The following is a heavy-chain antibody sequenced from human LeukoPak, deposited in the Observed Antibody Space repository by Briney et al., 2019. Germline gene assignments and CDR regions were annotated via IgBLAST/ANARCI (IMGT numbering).Heavy chain of an antibody. Sequence: GGSLRLSCAASGFTFSSYAMTWVRQAPGKGLEWVSATSAGGGGTYYADSVKGRFTISRDNSKNTLYLEVNGLRAEDTAVYYCAKAQKFSSGCNDNWGQGTLVTVSS. CDR2: TSAGGGGT. CDR3: AKAQKFSSGCNDN. V-gene: IGHV3-23*01. CDR1: GFTFSSYA. J-gene: IGHJ4*02. D-gene: IGHD6-19*01.